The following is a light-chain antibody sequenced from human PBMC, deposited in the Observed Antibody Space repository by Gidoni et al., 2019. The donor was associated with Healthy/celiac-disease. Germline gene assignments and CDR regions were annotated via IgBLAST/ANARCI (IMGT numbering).Light chain of an antibody. CDR3: QQYNNWPLT. V-gene: IGKV3-15*01. CDR2: GAS. J-gene: IGKJ4*01. Sequence: EIVMTQSPDTLSVYTGESATLSCRASQSVSSNLAWYQQKPGPAPRLLIYGASARATGIPARFSGSGSGTEFTLTISSLQSEDFAVYYCQQYNNWPLTFGGGTKVEIK. CDR1: QSVSSN.